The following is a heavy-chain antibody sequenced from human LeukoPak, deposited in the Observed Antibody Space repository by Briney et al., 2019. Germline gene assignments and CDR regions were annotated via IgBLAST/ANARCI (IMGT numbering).Heavy chain of an antibody. J-gene: IGHJ4*02. CDR1: GFTFSNYW. CDR3: TKKTGEY. CDR2: IKQDGSER. Sequence: GGSLRLSCAASGFTFSNYWMTWVRQAPGKGLEWVANIKQDGSERYYVDSVKGRFTISRDNAKNSLYLQMNSLRVEDTAVYYCTKKTGEYWGQGTLVTVSS. V-gene: IGHV3-7*03.